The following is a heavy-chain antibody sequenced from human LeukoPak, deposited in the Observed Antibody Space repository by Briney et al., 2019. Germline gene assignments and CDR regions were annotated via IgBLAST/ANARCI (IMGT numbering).Heavy chain of an antibody. D-gene: IGHD2-21*01. J-gene: IGHJ4*02. Sequence: GGSLRLSCAASGFTFDDYAMHWVRQAPGKGLEWVSGISWNSGSIGYADSVKGRFTISRDNAKNSLYLQMNSLRAEDTALYYCAKSLSTTHPGDWGQGTLVTVSS. CDR3: AKSLSTTHPGD. CDR2: ISWNSGSI. CDR1: GFTFDDYA. V-gene: IGHV3-9*01.